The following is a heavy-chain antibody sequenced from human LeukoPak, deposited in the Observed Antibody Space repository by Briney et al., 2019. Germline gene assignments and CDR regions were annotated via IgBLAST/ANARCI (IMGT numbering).Heavy chain of an antibody. Sequence: ASVTVSFTASGYTFTINGISWVRQAPGQGLEWMGWISAYNGNTNYAQKLQGRVTVTTDTSTSTAYMELRSLRSDDTAVYYCARDLEGATFDYWGQGTLVTVSS. D-gene: IGHD1-26*01. CDR2: ISAYNGNT. V-gene: IGHV1-18*01. J-gene: IGHJ4*02. CDR3: ARDLEGATFDY. CDR1: GYTFTING.